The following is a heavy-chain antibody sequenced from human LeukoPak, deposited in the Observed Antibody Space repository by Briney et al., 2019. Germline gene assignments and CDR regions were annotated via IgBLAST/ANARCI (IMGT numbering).Heavy chain of an antibody. D-gene: IGHD2-2*01. J-gene: IGHJ4*02. V-gene: IGHV3-64D*06. CDR1: GFIFSNYA. CDR2: ISSNGGSI. CDR3: VNIALCDY. Sequence: GGSLRLSCSASGFIFSNYAMYWVRQAPGKGLEYVSAISSNGGSIYYADSVKGRSSISRDNSKNTLYLQVSSLRAEDTAVYYCVNIALCDYWGQGTLVTVSS.